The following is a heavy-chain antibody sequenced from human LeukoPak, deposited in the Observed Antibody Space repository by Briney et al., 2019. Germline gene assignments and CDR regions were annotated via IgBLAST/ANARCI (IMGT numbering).Heavy chain of an antibody. D-gene: IGHD6-13*01. CDR3: ARGPGYSSSWYNY. CDR2: INPNSGGT. Sequence: ASVKVSCKAFGYTFTGYYMHWVRQAPGQGLEWMGWINPNSGGTNYAQKFQGRVTMTRDTSISTACMELSRLRSDDTAVYYCARGPGYSSSWYNYWGQGTLVTVSS. CDR1: GYTFTGYY. J-gene: IGHJ4*02. V-gene: IGHV1-2*02.